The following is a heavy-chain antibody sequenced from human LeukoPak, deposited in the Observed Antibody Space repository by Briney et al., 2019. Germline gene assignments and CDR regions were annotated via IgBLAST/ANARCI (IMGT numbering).Heavy chain of an antibody. Sequence: GGSLTLSCAASGLTFSRYPMRWLPHAPGKGLEWVSAISGSGGSTYYADSVKGRFTISRDNSKNTLYLQMNSLRAEDTAVYYCAKDLREYYYDGSGYRAFDYWGQGTLVTVSS. V-gene: IGHV3-23*01. CDR1: GLTFSRYP. CDR2: ISGSGGST. D-gene: IGHD3-22*01. J-gene: IGHJ4*02. CDR3: AKDLREYYYDGSGYRAFDY.